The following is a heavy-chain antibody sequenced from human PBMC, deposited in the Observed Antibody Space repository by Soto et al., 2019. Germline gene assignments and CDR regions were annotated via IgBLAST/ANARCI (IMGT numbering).Heavy chain of an antibody. CDR2: MNPNSGNG. Sequence: ASVKVSCKASGYAFSNNDISWVRQSTGQGLEWMGWMNPNSGNGGYAQKFQGRVTMTRDTSTSTAYMELSSMASDDTAIYYCARMATSGTLSGFNPWFPATLVIFS. V-gene: IGHV1-8*01. J-gene: IGHJ5*02. CDR1: GYAFSNND. CDR3: ARMATSGTLSGFNP.